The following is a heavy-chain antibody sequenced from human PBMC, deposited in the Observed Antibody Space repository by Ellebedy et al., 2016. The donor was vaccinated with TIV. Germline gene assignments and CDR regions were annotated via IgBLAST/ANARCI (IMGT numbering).Heavy chain of an antibody. CDR2: INHSGST. D-gene: IGHD2-15*01. Sequence: SETLSLTXAVYGGSFSGYYWSWIRQPPGKGLEWIGEINHSGSTNYNPSLKSRVTISVDTSKNQFSLKLSSVTAADTAVYYCASKDGVHSLAFDIWGQGTMVTVSS. J-gene: IGHJ3*02. CDR3: ASKDGVHSLAFDI. V-gene: IGHV4-34*01. CDR1: GGSFSGYY.